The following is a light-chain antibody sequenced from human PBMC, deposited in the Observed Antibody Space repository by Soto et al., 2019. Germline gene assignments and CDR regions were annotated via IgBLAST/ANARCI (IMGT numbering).Light chain of an antibody. CDR3: QQYDSYPLT. CDR2: KAS. J-gene: IGKJ4*01. CDR1: QSVSSW. Sequence: DIQMTQSPSTLSASVGDRVTITCRASQSVSSWLAWYQQRPGNAPNLLIYKASSLESGVPSRFSGSGSGTEFTLTVSSLQPDDFATYYRQQYDSYPLTFGGGTKVEIK. V-gene: IGKV1-5*03.